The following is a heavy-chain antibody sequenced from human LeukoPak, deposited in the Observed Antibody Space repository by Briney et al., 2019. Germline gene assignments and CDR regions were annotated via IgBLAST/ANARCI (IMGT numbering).Heavy chain of an antibody. CDR3: AGELTAADDAFDI. V-gene: IGHV1-8*01. CDR2: MNPNSGNT. Sequence: ASVKVSCKASGYTFTSYDINWVRQATGQGLEWMGWMNPNSGNTGYAQKFQGRVTMTRNTSISTAYMELSSLRSGDTAVYYCAGELTAADDAFDIWGQGTMVTVSS. J-gene: IGHJ3*02. CDR1: GYTFTSYD. D-gene: IGHD6-13*01.